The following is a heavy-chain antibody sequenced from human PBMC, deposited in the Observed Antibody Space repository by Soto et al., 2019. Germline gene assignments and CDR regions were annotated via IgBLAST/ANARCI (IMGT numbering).Heavy chain of an antibody. CDR1: GGTFSSYA. J-gene: IGHJ6*02. D-gene: IGHD4-4*01. V-gene: IGHV1-69*13. CDR2: IIPIFGTA. CDR3: ARIGMTTVTTVFDSYHYGMDV. Sequence: SVKVSCKASGGTFSSYAISWVRQAPGQGLEWMGGIIPIFGTANYAQKFQGRVTITADESTSTAYMELSSLRSEDTAVYYCARIGMTTVTTVFDSYHYGMDVWGQGTTVTVSS.